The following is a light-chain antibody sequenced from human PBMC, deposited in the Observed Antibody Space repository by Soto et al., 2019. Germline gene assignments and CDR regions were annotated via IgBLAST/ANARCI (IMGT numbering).Light chain of an antibody. CDR2: GTS. CDR3: QQYNKWPWT. Sequence: EVVMTQSPVTLSVSPGERATLSCRASQSVAGNFAWYQQKPGQSPRLLIYGTSARATGIPVRFSGSGSGTEFTLTISSLQSEDLAVYYCQQYNKWPWTFGQGTKVDI. CDR1: QSVAGN. V-gene: IGKV3-15*01. J-gene: IGKJ1*01.